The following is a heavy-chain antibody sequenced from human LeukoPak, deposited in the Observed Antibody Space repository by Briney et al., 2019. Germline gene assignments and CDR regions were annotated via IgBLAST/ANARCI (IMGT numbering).Heavy chain of an antibody. Sequence: PSQTLSLTCAVSGGSISSGSYSWSWIRQTPGKGLESIGYIYPRGSTYYNPSLKSRVILSLDKSANQFSLNLSSVTAADTAVYYCARFSPRAMGNYLDFWGQGTLVTVSS. CDR3: ARFSPRAMGNYLDF. V-gene: IGHV4-30-2*01. J-gene: IGHJ4*02. CDR1: GGSISSGSYS. D-gene: IGHD7-27*01. CDR2: IYPRGST.